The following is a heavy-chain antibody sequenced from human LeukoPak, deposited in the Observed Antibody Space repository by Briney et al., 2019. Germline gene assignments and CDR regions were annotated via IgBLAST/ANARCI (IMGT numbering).Heavy chain of an antibody. D-gene: IGHD3-22*01. CDR3: ATQSITLVVVISPFDY. J-gene: IGHJ4*02. Sequence: PGGSLRLSCAASGFTFSTFPTHWVRQAPGKGLEWVALIQDDGATTNYADSVRGRFTISRDNSKSTVYLQMNSLKPDDTAVYYCATQSITLVVVISPFDYWGQGTLVTVSS. CDR2: IQDDGATT. V-gene: IGHV3-30*02. CDR1: GFTFSTFP.